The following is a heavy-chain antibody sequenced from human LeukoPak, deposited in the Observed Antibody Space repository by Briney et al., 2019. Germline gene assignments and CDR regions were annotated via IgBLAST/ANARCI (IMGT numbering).Heavy chain of an antibody. CDR2: IYYSGST. V-gene: IGHV4-59*12. CDR1: GGSISSYY. D-gene: IGHD2-8*01. Sequence: PSETLSLTCTVSGGSISSYYWSWIRQPPGKGLGWIVYIYYSGSTNYNPSLKSRVTISVDTSKNQFSLKLSSVTAADTAVYYCARGLVPRSRGPYFDYWGQGTLVTVSS. J-gene: IGHJ4*02. CDR3: ARGLVPRSRGPYFDY.